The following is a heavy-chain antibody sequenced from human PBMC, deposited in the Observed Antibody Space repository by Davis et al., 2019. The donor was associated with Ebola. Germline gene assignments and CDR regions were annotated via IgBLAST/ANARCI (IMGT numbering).Heavy chain of an antibody. CDR2: INPNSGGT. CDR1: GYTFTSYG. D-gene: IGHD2-21*02. V-gene: IGHV1-2*02. Sequence: ASVKVSCKASGYTFTSYGISWVRQAPGQGLEWMGWINPNSGGTNYAQKFQGRVTMTRDTSISTAYMELSRLRSDDTAVYYCARSWGKWGNGGDCSPWGQGTLVTVSS. J-gene: IGHJ5*02. CDR3: ARSWGKWGNGGDCSP.